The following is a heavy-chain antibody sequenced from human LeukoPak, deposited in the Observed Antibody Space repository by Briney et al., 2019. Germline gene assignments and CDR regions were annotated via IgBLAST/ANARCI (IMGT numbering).Heavy chain of an antibody. CDR2: IKSEGGST. Sequence: PGGSLRLSCAASGFTFSNYWMHWARHAPGKGPVWVSRIKSEGGSTTYADSVKGRFTISRDNAKNTLYLEMNPLRAEDTAVYYCARDYYGSDWGEGTLVTVSS. CDR3: ARDYYGSD. V-gene: IGHV3-74*01. D-gene: IGHD3-10*01. J-gene: IGHJ4*02. CDR1: GFTFSNYW.